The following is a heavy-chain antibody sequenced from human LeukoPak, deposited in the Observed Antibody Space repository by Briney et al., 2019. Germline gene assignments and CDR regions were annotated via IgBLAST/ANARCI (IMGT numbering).Heavy chain of an antibody. Sequence: GGSLRLSCAASGFTFSSYAMHWVRQAPGKGLEWVAVISYDGSNKYYADSVKGRFTISRDNSENIVYLQMNNLRVEDTAVYYCAGRPTGYSSGYIHWGQGTLVTVSS. D-gene: IGHD5-18*01. J-gene: IGHJ4*02. CDR2: ISYDGSNK. CDR1: GFTFSSYA. CDR3: AGRPTGYSSGYIH. V-gene: IGHV3-30-3*01.